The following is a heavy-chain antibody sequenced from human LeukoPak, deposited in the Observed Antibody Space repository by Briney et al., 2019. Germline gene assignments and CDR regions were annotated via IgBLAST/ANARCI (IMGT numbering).Heavy chain of an antibody. D-gene: IGHD6-19*01. CDR2: IYYSGST. CDR3: AGSTWLALPRY. Sequence: SETLSLTCTVSGCSISSYYWSWIRQPPGKGLEWIGYIYYSGSTNYNPSLKSRVTISVDTSKNQFSLKLSSVTAADTAVYYCAGSTWLALPRYWGQGTLVTVSS. J-gene: IGHJ4*02. CDR1: GCSISSYY. V-gene: IGHV4-59*01.